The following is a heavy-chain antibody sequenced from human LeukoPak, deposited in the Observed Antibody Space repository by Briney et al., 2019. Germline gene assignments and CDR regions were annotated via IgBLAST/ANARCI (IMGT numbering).Heavy chain of an antibody. CDR3: ARLNRFLEWLLYGMDV. Sequence: SETLSLTCTVSGDSVSSGLYYWSWIRQPPGKGLEWIGNLYFSGSTNYNPSLKSRVTMSVDTSKNQFSLKLRSVTAADTAVYYCARLNRFLEWLLYGMDVWGQGTTVTVSS. V-gene: IGHV4-61*01. CDR1: GDSVSSGLYY. J-gene: IGHJ6*02. D-gene: IGHD3-3*01. CDR2: LYFSGST.